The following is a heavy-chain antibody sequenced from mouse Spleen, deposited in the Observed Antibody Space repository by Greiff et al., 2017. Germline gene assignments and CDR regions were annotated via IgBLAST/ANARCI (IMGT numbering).Heavy chain of an antibody. CDR1: GYTFTSYW. V-gene: IGHV1-87*01. J-gene: IGHJ2*01. Sequence: VKLMESGAELARPGASVKLSCKASGYTFTSYWMQWVKQRPGQGLEWIGAIYPGDGDTRYTQKFKGKATLTADKSSSTAYMQLSSLASEDSAVYYCERDYYFDYWGQGTTLTVSS. CDR3: ERDYYFDY. CDR2: IYPGDGDT.